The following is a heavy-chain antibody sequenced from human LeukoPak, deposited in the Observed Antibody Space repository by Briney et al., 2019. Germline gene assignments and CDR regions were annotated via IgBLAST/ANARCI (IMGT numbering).Heavy chain of an antibody. J-gene: IGHJ4*02. V-gene: IGHV3-23*01. CDR1: GFTFSSYA. D-gene: IGHD3-22*01. CDR2: ISASGGST. CDR3: ARDLPTGYYISSGYYEYFLDY. Sequence: GGSLRLSCAASGFTFSSYAMNWVRQAPGKGLEWVSTISASGGSTYYVDSVKGRFTISRENSKDTLYLQMNSLRAEDTAVYYCARDLPTGYYISSGYYEYFLDYWGQGTLVTVSS.